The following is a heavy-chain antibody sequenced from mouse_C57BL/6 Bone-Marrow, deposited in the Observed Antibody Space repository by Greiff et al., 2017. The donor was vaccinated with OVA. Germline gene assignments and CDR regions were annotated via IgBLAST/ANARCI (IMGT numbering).Heavy chain of an antibody. CDR2: ISYGGSYT. CDR1: GFTFSSYA. J-gene: IGHJ1*03. CDR3: ARVFITTVVAPGYWYLDV. V-gene: IGHV5-4*03. Sequence: EVMLVESGGGLVKPGGSLKLSCAVSGFTFSSYAMSWVRQTPEKRLEWVATISYGGSYTYYPDNVKGRFTISRDNAKNNLYLQMSHLKSEDTAMYYCARVFITTVVAPGYWYLDVWGTGTTVTVSS. D-gene: IGHD1-1*01.